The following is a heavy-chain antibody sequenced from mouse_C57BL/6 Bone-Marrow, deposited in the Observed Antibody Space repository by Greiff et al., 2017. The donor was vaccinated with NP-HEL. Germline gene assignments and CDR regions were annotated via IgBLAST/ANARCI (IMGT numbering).Heavy chain of an antibody. J-gene: IGHJ2*01. Sequence: QVQLQQSGPELVKPGASVKISCKASGYAFSSSWMNWVKQRPGKGLEWIGRIYPGDGDTNYNGKFKGKATLTADKSSSTAYMQLSSLTSEDSAVYFCARESTIVTTYCFDYWGQGTTLTVSS. CDR1: GYAFSSSW. V-gene: IGHV1-82*01. D-gene: IGHD2-5*01. CDR2: IYPGDGDT. CDR3: ARESTIVTTYCFDY.